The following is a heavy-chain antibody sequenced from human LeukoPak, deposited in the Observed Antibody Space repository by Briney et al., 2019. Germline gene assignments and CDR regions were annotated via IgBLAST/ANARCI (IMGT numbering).Heavy chain of an antibody. CDR3: SGRYGPGPV. CDR1: GYTFAAHH. CDR2: ILPDGRDA. J-gene: IGHJ4*02. Sequence: ASVKVSCKASGYTFAAHHIHWVRQAPGQGLEWMGWILPDGRDAKYSQKFRDRMTLTTDTSTNTAYMELSRLTPDDTAVYYCSGRYGPGPVWGQGTLISASP. D-gene: IGHD3-10*01. V-gene: IGHV1-2*02.